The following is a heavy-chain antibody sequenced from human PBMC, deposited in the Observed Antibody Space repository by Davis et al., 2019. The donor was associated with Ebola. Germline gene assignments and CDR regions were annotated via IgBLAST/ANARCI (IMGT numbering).Heavy chain of an antibody. V-gene: IGHV4-39*01. CDR2: IYYSVST. CDR1: GGSISDSHYY. D-gene: IGHD3-22*01. J-gene: IGHJ2*01. CDR3: VRHIHDSSAYNQGSSYWYFDL. Sequence: MPSETLSLTCTVSGGSISDSHYYWAWIRQPPGKGLEWIGSIYYSVSTYYNPSLKSRVTISVDTAKNRFSLKLSSVTAADTAVYYCVRHIHDSSAYNQGSSYWYFDLWGRGTLVTVSS.